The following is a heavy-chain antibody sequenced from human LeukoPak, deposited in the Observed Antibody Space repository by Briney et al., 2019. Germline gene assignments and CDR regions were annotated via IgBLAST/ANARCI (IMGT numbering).Heavy chain of an antibody. CDR1: GFTFSSYS. V-gene: IGHV3-21*01. D-gene: IGHD2-2*01. J-gene: IGHJ4*02. CDR3: ARAGYCSSTSRYLDY. CDR2: ISSSSSYI. Sequence: PGGSLRLSCAASGFTFSSYSMNWVRQAPGKGLEWVSSISSSSSYIYYADSVKGRFTISRDNAKNSLYLQMNSLRAEDTAVYYCARAGYCSSTSRYLDYWGQGTLVTVSS.